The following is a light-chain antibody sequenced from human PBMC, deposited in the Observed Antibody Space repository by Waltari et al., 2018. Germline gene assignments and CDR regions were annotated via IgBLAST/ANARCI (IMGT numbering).Light chain of an antibody. J-gene: IGKJ2*01. CDR2: AAS. Sequence: DIQMTQSPSSLSASVGDRVTITCRASRSINSSLSWYQHKPGKAPKLLIYAASTLQSGVPSRFSGSGSGTDFTLTISSLQPEDFATYYCQQSHSAPPYTFGQGTKLEIK. CDR1: RSINSS. V-gene: IGKV1-39*01. CDR3: QQSHSAPPYT.